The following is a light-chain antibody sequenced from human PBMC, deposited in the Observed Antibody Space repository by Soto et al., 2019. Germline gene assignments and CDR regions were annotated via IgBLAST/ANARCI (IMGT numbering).Light chain of an antibody. J-gene: IGKJ1*01. V-gene: IGKV1-39*01. CDR2: AAS. Sequence: IQMSQAPSSLPASVGDRVTITCRASQTIGNYLNWYQQRPGKAPNLLISAASTLQSGVPSRFSGSGSGTDFTLTITSLQPEDFASYHCQQNYSDTPWTFGQGTQVDIK. CDR1: QTIGNY. CDR3: QQNYSDTPWT.